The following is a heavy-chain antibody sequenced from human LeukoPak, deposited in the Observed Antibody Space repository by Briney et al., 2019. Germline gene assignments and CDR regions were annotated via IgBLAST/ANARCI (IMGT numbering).Heavy chain of an antibody. CDR2: ISNFGDII. Sequence: GGSLRLSCAASGFTFSNYEMNWVRQAPGKGLEWISHISNFGDIIHYADSVRGRFTISRSSGKNSLYLQMTSLRPEDTAMYYCASLTLGAIWTISYAFDLWGQGTMVTVYS. D-gene: IGHD1-26*01. V-gene: IGHV3-48*03. CDR3: ASLTLGAIWTISYAFDL. CDR1: GFTFSNYE. J-gene: IGHJ3*01.